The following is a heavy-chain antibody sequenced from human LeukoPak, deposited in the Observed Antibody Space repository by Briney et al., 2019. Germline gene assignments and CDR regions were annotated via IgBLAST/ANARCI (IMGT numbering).Heavy chain of an antibody. CDR3: ARGNQWDVAEYFQH. J-gene: IGHJ1*01. Sequence: GGSLRLSCAASGFTFKTYTMHWVRQAPGMGLEWVSSISSSSSYIFYADSVKGRFTISRDNAKNSLYLQMSSLRAEDAAVYYCARGNQWDVAEYFQHWGQGTLVTVSS. CDR2: ISSSSSYI. V-gene: IGHV3-21*01. CDR1: GFTFKTYT. D-gene: IGHD1-14*01.